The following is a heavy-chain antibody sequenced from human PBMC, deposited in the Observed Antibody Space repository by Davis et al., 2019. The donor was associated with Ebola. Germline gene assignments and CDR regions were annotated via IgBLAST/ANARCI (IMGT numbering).Heavy chain of an antibody. CDR3: ARGGITIFGVVTDYYYYYGMDV. CDR2: IKQDGSEK. Sequence: GGSLRLSCAVSGLSVSTNYMSWVRQAPGKGLEWVANIKQDGSEKYYVDSVKGRFTISRDNAKNSLYLQMNSLRAGDTAVYYCARGGITIFGVVTDYYYYYGMDVWGKGTTVTVSS. D-gene: IGHD3-3*01. V-gene: IGHV3-7*01. J-gene: IGHJ6*04. CDR1: GLSVSTNY.